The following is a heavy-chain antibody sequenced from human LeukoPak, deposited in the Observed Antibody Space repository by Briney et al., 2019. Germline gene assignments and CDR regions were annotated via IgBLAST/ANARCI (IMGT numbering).Heavy chain of an antibody. CDR3: ARRPTPCWSYDY. D-gene: IGHD1-26*01. V-gene: IGHV5-51*01. CDR2: IYPGDSAT. CDR1: GYRFTIYW. J-gene: IGHJ4*02. Sequence: GESLKISCEGSGYRFTIYWIGWVRQMRGKGLEWMGIIYPGDSATRYSPSFQGQVTISADKSISTAYLQSSSLKAAHAAMYYCARRPTPCWSYDYWGQGTLVTVSS.